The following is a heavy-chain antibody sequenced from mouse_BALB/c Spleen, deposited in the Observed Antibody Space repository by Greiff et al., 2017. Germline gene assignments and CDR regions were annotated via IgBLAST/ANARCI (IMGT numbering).Heavy chain of an antibody. J-gene: IGHJ1*01. Sequence: EVQVVESGGGLVQPGGSLKLSCAASGFTFSSYGMSWVRQTPDKRLELVATINSNGGSTYYPDSVKGRFTIYRDNAKNTLYLQMSSLKSEDTAMYYCARDNYGSSYDWYFDVWGAGTTVTVSS. CDR2: INSNGGST. V-gene: IGHV5-6-3*01. CDR1: GFTFSSYG. CDR3: ARDNYGSSYDWYFDV. D-gene: IGHD1-1*01.